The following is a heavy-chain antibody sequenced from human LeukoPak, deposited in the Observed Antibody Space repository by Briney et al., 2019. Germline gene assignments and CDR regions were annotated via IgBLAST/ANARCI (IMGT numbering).Heavy chain of an antibody. V-gene: IGHV3-21*01. CDR3: ARVTNGHMEYYFDY. CDR2: ISSSSSYI. D-gene: IGHD2-21*01. J-gene: IGHJ4*02. CDR1: GFTFSSYS. Sequence: GGSLRLSCAASGFTFSSYSMNWVRQAPGKGLEWVSSISSSSSYIYYADSVKGRFTISRDNAKNSLYLQMNSLRAEDTAVYYCARVTNGHMEYYFDYWGQGTLVTVSS.